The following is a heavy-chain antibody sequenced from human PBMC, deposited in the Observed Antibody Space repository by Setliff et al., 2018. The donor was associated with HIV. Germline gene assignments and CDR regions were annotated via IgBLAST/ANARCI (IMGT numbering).Heavy chain of an antibody. CDR3: ARYVPADASFDY. Sequence: ASVKVSCKAAGYSFSSYGITWVRQAPGQGLEWMGWISAYNGDTRYAQTLQDRVAMTTDTSTSTAYMEVRSLRSDDTAVYFCARYVPADASFDYWGPGTLVTVSS. D-gene: IGHD2-2*01. J-gene: IGHJ4*02. V-gene: IGHV1-18*04. CDR2: ISAYNGDT. CDR1: GYSFSSYG.